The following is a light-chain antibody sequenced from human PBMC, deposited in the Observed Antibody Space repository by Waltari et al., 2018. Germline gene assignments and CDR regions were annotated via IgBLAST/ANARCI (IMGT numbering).Light chain of an antibody. Sequence: DIVMTQSPDSLAVSLGERATINCKSSQSVLYTSNNKNYLAWYQQRPGQPPKLLIRWASIRESGVPDRFSGSGSGTDFTLTITSLQAEDVAVYYCQEYYSPQLTFGGGTKVEIK. V-gene: IGKV4-1*01. CDR1: QSVLYTSNNKNY. J-gene: IGKJ4*01. CDR3: QEYYSPQLT. CDR2: WAS.